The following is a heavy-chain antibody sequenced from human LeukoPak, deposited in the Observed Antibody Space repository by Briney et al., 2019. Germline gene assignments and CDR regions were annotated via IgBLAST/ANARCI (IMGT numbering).Heavy chain of an antibody. CDR3: ATVAGPRLYFDY. Sequence: GGSLRLSCAASGFTFSSYGMNWVRQAPGKGLEWVSAISNSGGNTYYADSVKGRFTTSRDNSKNSVYLQMNSLRAEDTAVYYCATVAGPRLYFDYWGQGTLVTVSS. V-gene: IGHV3-23*01. CDR2: ISNSGGNT. J-gene: IGHJ4*02. CDR1: GFTFSSYG.